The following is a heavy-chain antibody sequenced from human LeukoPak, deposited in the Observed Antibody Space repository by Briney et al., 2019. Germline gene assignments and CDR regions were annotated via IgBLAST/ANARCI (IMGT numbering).Heavy chain of an antibody. D-gene: IGHD3-10*01. Sequence: SVKVSCKASGFTFTSSAVQWVRQARGQRLEWIGWIVVGSGNTNYAQKFQERVTITRDMSTSTAYMELSSLRSEDTAVYYCAAAMVRGVLWNGMDVWGQGAMVTVSS. CDR3: AAAMVRGVLWNGMDV. V-gene: IGHV1-58*01. CDR1: GFTFTSSA. CDR2: IVVGSGNT. J-gene: IGHJ6*02.